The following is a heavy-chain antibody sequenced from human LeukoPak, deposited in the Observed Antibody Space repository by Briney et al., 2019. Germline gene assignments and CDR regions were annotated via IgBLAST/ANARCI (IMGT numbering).Heavy chain of an antibody. Sequence: PGGSLRLSCAASGFTFSSYAMSWVRQAPGKGLEWAANTKQDGSEKYYVDSVKGRFTISRDNAKNSLYLQMNSLRAEDTAVYYCARPIVATNLDYWGQGTLVTVSS. J-gene: IGHJ4*02. V-gene: IGHV3-7*05. CDR2: TKQDGSEK. D-gene: IGHD5-12*01. CDR1: GFTFSSYA. CDR3: ARPIVATNLDY.